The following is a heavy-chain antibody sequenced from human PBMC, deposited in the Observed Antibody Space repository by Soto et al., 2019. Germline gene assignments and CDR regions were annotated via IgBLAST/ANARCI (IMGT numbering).Heavy chain of an antibody. CDR1: GFIFSNY. J-gene: IGHJ6*03. Sequence: GGSLRLSCAASGFIFSNYMSWVRQAPGKGLEWVSVIYSGGSTYYADSVKGRFTISRDNSKNTLYLQMNSLRAEDTAVYYCARRVAVSILGYYYYYMDVWGKGTTVTVSS. V-gene: IGHV3-66*04. D-gene: IGHD2-15*01. CDR2: IYSGGST. CDR3: ARRVAVSILGYYYYYMDV.